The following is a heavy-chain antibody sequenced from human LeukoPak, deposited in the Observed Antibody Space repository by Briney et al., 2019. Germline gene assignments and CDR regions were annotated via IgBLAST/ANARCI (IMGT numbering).Heavy chain of an antibody. CDR3: ARGPPTAQYFQH. D-gene: IGHD1-1*01. Sequence: ASVKVSGKAFGNTLTGNNMPWGGRAPGQGLKWWGWINPNSGNTGYAQKFQGRITITRNTSISTVYMELSSLRSEDTAVYYCARGPPTAQYFQHWGQGTLVTVSS. CDR2: INPNSGNT. CDR1: GNTLTGNN. V-gene: IGHV1-8*03. J-gene: IGHJ1*01.